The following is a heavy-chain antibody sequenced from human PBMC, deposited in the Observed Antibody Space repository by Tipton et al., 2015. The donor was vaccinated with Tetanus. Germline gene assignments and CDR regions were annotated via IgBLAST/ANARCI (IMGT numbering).Heavy chain of an antibody. CDR1: GGSISDKKYY. J-gene: IGHJ5*02. Sequence: TLSLTCTVSGGSISDKKYYWGWIRQPPGKGLEWIASIYFEGSTYYSPSLESRVTIAVDTSQNVFSLRLTSVTAADTAIYYCARHLYGYWFDPWGQGAQVTVSS. D-gene: IGHD3-10*01. V-gene: IGHV4-39*02. CDR2: IYFEGST. CDR3: ARHLYGYWFDP.